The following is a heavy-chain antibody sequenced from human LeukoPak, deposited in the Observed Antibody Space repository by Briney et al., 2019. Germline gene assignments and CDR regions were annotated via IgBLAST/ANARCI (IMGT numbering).Heavy chain of an antibody. Sequence: GGSLRLSCAASGFTFSSYAMSWVRQAPGKGLEWVSAISGSGGSTYYADSVKGRFTISRDNSKNTLYLQMYSLRAEDTAVYYCAKADGGKGRSIQLDYWGQGTLVTVSS. J-gene: IGHJ4*02. CDR2: ISGSGGST. CDR1: GFTFSSYA. CDR3: AKADGGKGRSIQLDY. V-gene: IGHV3-23*01. D-gene: IGHD4-23*01.